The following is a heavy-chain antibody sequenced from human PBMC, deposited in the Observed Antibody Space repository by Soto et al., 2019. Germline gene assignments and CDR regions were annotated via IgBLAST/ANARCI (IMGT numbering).Heavy chain of an antibody. Sequence: RALRISCVGSGWMFDSYPMNWVRQVPGKGLEWVSYINSGSDSIYYAESVKGRFTISRDNARNSLSLQMNSLSDEDTAVYYCAKSGDSAGWGIDFWGQGTLVTVFS. CDR2: INSGSDSI. D-gene: IGHD6-19*01. CDR1: GWMFDSYP. CDR3: AKSGDSAGWGIDF. J-gene: IGHJ4*02. V-gene: IGHV3-48*02.